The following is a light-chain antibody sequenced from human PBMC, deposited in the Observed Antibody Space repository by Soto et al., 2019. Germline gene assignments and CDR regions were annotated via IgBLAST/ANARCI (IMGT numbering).Light chain of an antibody. CDR3: QHANYRPFT. CDR2: SIS. V-gene: IGKV3-20*01. J-gene: IGKJ3*01. CDR1: QSLTNTN. Sequence: EIVLTQSPGILSLSPGEQATLSCRASQSLTNTNLAWFRQRPGQAPRLLIYSISTRATGIPDRFSGSGSRTYYTLTISSLEPEDFSVYYWQHANYRPFTFGPGTRV.